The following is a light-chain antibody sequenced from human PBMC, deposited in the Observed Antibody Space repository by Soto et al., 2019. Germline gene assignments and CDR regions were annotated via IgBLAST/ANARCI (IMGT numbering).Light chain of an antibody. Sequence: QSVLTQPPSASGTPGQRVTISCSGSSSNIGSKPINWYQHLPGTAPKLLIFTNDRRPSGVPDRFSGSKSGTSGSLAITGPQSADEAEYYCATWDDTLKGPVFGGGTKLTVL. V-gene: IGLV1-44*01. J-gene: IGLJ3*02. CDR3: ATWDDTLKGPV. CDR1: SSNIGSKP. CDR2: TND.